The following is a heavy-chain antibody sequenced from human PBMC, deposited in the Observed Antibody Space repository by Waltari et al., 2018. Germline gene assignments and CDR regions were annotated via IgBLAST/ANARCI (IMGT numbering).Heavy chain of an antibody. Sequence: EVQLLESGGGLVQPGGSLRLSCAASGFTFSSYAMSWVRLAPGKGLEWVSAISGSGGSTYYADPVKGRFTISRDNSKNTLYLQMNSLRAEDTAVYYCAKSRDILTGGPSDYWGQGTLVTVSS. CDR3: AKSRDILTGGPSDY. CDR2: ISGSGGST. D-gene: IGHD3-9*01. J-gene: IGHJ4*02. V-gene: IGHV3-23*01. CDR1: GFTFSSYA.